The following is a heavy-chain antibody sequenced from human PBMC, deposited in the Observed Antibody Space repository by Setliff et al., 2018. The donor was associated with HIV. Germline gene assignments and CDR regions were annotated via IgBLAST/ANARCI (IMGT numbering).Heavy chain of an antibody. J-gene: IGHJ5*02. V-gene: IGHV4-34*01. CDR1: GGSFSGYY. D-gene: IGHD6-13*01. CDR3: ARDSSSWYGADWFDP. CDR2: INHSGSP. Sequence: SETLSLTCAVYGGSFSGYYWTWIRQPPGKGLEWIGEINHSGSPKYNPSLKSRVTVSVDTSKNQFSLKLSSVTAADTAVYYCARDSSSWYGADWFDPGGQGTLVTVSS.